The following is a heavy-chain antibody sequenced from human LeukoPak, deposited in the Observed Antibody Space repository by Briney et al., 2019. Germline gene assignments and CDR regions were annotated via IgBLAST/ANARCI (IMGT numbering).Heavy chain of an antibody. D-gene: IGHD5-18*01. CDR2: IQSDGSKQ. CDR1: GFTFSTFG. Sequence: GGSLRLSCATAGFTFSTFGIHWVRQTPGKGLEWAAAIQSDGSKQYYGDSVTGRFTISRDSSKNTVYLQMNSLRDEDTAVYYCARDVDTSSHSSQLDPWGQGTLVTVSS. CDR3: ARDVDTSSHSSQLDP. V-gene: IGHV3-33*01. J-gene: IGHJ5*02.